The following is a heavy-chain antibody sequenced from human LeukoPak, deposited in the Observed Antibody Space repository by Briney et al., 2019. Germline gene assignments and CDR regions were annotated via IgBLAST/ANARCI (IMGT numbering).Heavy chain of an antibody. CDR1: GFTFSSYA. D-gene: IGHD2-2*01. CDR3: AKESVDARGYMDV. Sequence: GGSLRLSCAASGFTFSSYAMTWVRQAPGKGLEWVSSISGSGDNTCYVDSLKGRFTISRDNSENTLYLQMNSLRAEDTAIYYCAKESVDARGYMDVRGKGTTVTVSS. J-gene: IGHJ6*03. CDR2: ISGSGDNT. V-gene: IGHV3-23*01.